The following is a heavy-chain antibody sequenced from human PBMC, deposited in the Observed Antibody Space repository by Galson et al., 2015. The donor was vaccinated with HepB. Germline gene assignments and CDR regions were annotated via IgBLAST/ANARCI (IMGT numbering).Heavy chain of an antibody. Sequence: SLRLSCAASGFTFSGSAMHWVRQASGKGLEWVGRIRSKANSYATAYAASVKGRFTISRDDSKNTAYLQMNSLKTEDTAVYYCTRPFAYSEDAFDIWGQGTMVTVSS. V-gene: IGHV3-73*01. J-gene: IGHJ3*02. D-gene: IGHD2-15*01. CDR1: GFTFSGSA. CDR2: IRSKANSYAT. CDR3: TRPFAYSEDAFDI.